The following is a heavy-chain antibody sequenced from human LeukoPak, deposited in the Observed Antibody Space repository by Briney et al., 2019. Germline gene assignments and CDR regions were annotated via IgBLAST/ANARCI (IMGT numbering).Heavy chain of an antibody. J-gene: IGHJ4*02. V-gene: IGHV3-66*01. CDR2: IYSSGNT. CDR1: GFIVSSNY. Sequence: PGGSLRLSCAASGFIVSSNYMSWVRQAPGKGLEWVSIIYSSGNTYYADSVKGRFTISRDKSKNTLYLQMNSLRAEDTAVYYCARVETSKGYYFDYWGQGTLVTASS. CDR3: ARVETSKGYYFDY.